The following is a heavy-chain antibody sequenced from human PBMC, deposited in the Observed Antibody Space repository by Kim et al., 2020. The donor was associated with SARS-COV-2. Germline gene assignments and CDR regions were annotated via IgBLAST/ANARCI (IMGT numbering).Heavy chain of an antibody. D-gene: IGHD6-13*01. Sequence: GGSLRLSCAASGFTFSSYAMSWVRQAPGKGLEWVSVIYSGGSSTYYADSVKGRFTISRDNSKNTLYLQMNSLRAEDTAVYYCAKAAAGYFDYWGQGTLVTVSS. J-gene: IGHJ4*02. CDR3: AKAAAGYFDY. CDR1: GFTFSSYA. V-gene: IGHV3-23*03. CDR2: IYSGGSST.